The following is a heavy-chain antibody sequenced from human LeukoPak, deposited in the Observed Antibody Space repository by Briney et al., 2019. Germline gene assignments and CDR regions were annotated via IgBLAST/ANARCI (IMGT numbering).Heavy chain of an antibody. V-gene: IGHV3-53*01. Sequence: GGSLRLSCAASGFTDSSNYMSWVRQAPGKGLEWVSVIYSGGSTYYADSVKGRFTISRDNSKNTLYLQMNSLRAEDTAVYYCARAPPGSGSSVYGMDVWGQGTTVTVSS. CDR1: GFTDSSNY. CDR2: IYSGGST. J-gene: IGHJ6*02. CDR3: ARAPPGSGSSVYGMDV. D-gene: IGHD3-10*01.